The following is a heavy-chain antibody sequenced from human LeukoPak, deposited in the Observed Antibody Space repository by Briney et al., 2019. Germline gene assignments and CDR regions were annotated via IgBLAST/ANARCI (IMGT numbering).Heavy chain of an antibody. V-gene: IGHV1-2*02. D-gene: IGHD3-22*01. CDR3: ARAPPLNYDSSGSSYFQH. CDR2: INPNSGGT. J-gene: IGHJ1*01. CDR1: GYTFTGYH. Sequence: GASVKVSCKASGYTFTGYHLHWVRQAPGQGLEWMGWINPNSGGTNYAQKFQGRVTMTRDTSISTAYMELSRLRSDDTAVYYCARAPPLNYDSSGSSYFQHWGQGTLVTVSS.